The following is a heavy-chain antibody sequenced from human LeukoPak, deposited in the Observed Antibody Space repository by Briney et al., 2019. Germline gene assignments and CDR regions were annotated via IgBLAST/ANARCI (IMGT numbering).Heavy chain of an antibody. CDR2: IYYSGST. Sequence: SETLSLTCTVSGGSISYYYWGWIRQPPGKGLEWIGYIYYSGSTNYHPSLKSRVTISVDTSKNQLSLNLSSVTAADTAVYYCARADYYYDSSGYTYLFDYWGQGILSPSPQ. V-gene: IGHV4-59*01. CDR1: GGSISYYY. J-gene: IGHJ4*02. D-gene: IGHD3-22*01. CDR3: ARADYYYDSSGYTYLFDY.